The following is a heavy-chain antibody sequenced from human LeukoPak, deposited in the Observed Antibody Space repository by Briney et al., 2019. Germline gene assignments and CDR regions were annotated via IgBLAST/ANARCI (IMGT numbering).Heavy chain of an antibody. J-gene: IGHJ4*02. V-gene: IGHV1-69*05. Sequence: VASVKVSCKASGGTFSSYAISWARQAPGQGLEWMGGIIPIFGTANYAQKFQGRVTITTDESTSTAYMELSSLRSEDTAVYYCARGWSSDFDYWGQGTLVTVSS. D-gene: IGHD1-26*01. CDR3: ARGWSSDFDY. CDR2: IIPIFGTA. CDR1: GGTFSSYA.